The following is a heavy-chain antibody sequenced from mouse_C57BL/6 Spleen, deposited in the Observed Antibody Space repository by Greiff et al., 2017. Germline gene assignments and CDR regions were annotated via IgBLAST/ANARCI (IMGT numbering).Heavy chain of an antibody. CDR1: GYTFTSYW. CDR2: IHPNSGST. CDR3: ATYGYYAMDY. J-gene: IGHJ4*01. Sequence: QVQLQQPGAELVKPGASVKLSCKASGYTFTSYWMHWVKQRPGQGLEWIGMIHPNSGSTNYNEKFKSKATMTVDKSSSTAYMQLSSLTSEDSAVYYCATYGYYAMDYWGQGTSVTVSS. D-gene: IGHD1-1*02. V-gene: IGHV1-64*01.